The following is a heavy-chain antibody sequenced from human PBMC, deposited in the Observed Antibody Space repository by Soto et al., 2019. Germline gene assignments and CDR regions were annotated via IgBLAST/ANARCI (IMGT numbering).Heavy chain of an antibody. CDR3: ATSSTVNWFDP. D-gene: IGHD4-4*01. CDR2: ISSSSSYT. J-gene: IGHJ5*02. CDR1: GFPFSDYY. Sequence: GGSLRLSCAASGFPFSDYYMSWIRQAPGKGLEWVSYISSSSSYTNYADSVKGRFTISRDNAKNSLYLQMNSLRAEDTAVYYCATSSTVNWFDPWGQGTLVTVSS. V-gene: IGHV3-11*06.